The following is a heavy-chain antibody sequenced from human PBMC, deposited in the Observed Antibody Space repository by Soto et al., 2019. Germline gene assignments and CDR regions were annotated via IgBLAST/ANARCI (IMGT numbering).Heavy chain of an antibody. CDR1: GGTFSSYA. V-gene: IGHV1-69*01. Sequence: QVQLVQSGAEVKKPGSSVKVSCKASGGTFSSYAISWVRQAPGQGLEWMGGIIPIFGTANYAQKFQGRVTITADESTSTAYMELSSLRSEDTAVYYCARDSYYDSSGLRAYWYFDLWGRGTLVTVSS. CDR2: IIPIFGTA. CDR3: ARDSYYDSSGLRAYWYFDL. J-gene: IGHJ2*01. D-gene: IGHD3-22*01.